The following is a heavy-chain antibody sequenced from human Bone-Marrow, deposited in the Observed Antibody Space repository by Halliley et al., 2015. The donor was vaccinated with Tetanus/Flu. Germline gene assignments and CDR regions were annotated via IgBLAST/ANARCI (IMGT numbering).Heavy chain of an antibody. D-gene: IGHD6-13*01. J-gene: IGHJ6*02. V-gene: IGHV4-30-4*01. Sequence: YSGNPYYKTSLKSRVSISGDTSRNQFSLHLSSVTAADTAVYYCARERDSSSWYPYYYAMDVWGQGATVTVSS. CDR3: ARERDSSSWYPYYYAMDV. CDR2: YSGNP.